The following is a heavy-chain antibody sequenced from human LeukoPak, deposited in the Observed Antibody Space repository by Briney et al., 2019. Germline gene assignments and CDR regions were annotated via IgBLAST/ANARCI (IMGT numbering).Heavy chain of an antibody. Sequence: ASVKVSCKASGYTFTGYYMHWVRQAPGQGLEWMGWINPNSGGTNYAQKFQGRVTMTRDTSISTAYMELSRLRSDDTAVYYCARDLYDSSGYYCSFDYWGQGTLATVSS. CDR3: ARDLYDSSGYYCSFDY. CDR2: INPNSGGT. D-gene: IGHD3-22*01. CDR1: GYTFTGYY. V-gene: IGHV1-2*02. J-gene: IGHJ4*02.